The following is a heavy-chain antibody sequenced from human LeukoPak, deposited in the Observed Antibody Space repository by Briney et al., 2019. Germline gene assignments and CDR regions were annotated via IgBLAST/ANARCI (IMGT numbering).Heavy chain of an antibody. J-gene: IGHJ4*02. Sequence: GGSLRLSCAASGFTFSSYEMNWVRQAPGKGLEWVSYISSSGSTIYYADSVKGRFTISRDNAKNSLYLQMNSLRAEDTAVYYCASSRKNVPYDWGQGTLVTVSA. V-gene: IGHV3-48*03. CDR1: GFTFSSYE. CDR3: ASSRKNVPYD. CDR2: ISSSGSTI. D-gene: IGHD2-2*01.